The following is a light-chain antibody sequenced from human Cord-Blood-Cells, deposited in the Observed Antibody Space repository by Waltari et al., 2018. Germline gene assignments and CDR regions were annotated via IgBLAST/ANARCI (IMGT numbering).Light chain of an antibody. Sequence: QTVVTQEPSFSVSPGGTVTLTCGFSSRSFSTSYYPSWYQQTPGQAPRTLIYSTNTRSSGVPDRFSGSILGNKAALTITGAQADDESDYYCVLYMGSGIWVFGGGTKLTVL. CDR1: SRSFSTSYY. J-gene: IGLJ3*02. CDR3: VLYMGSGIWV. V-gene: IGLV8-61*01. CDR2: STN.